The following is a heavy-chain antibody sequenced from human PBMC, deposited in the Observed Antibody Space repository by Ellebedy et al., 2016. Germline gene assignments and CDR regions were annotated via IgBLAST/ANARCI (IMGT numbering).Heavy chain of an antibody. D-gene: IGHD1-20*01. CDR1: GGSISSSSYY. V-gene: IGHV4-39*07. CDR2: IYYSGST. CDR3: ARSVGNWNDECAFDI. J-gene: IGHJ3*02. Sequence: SETLSLTXTVSGGSISSSSYYWGWIRQPPGKGLEWIGSIYYSGSTYYNPSLKSRVTISVDTSKNQFSLKLSSVTAADTAVYYCARSVGNWNDECAFDIWGQGTMVTVSS.